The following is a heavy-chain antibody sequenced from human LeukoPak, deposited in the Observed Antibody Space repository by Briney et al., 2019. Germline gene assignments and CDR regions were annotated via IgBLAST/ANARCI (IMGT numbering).Heavy chain of an antibody. CDR2: INQDASEI. CDR3: ATDRDNSDWQKRFDS. J-gene: IGHJ4*02. D-gene: IGHD2-21*02. V-gene: IGHV3-7*01. Sequence: GGSLRLSCAASGFTFSTYWMNWYRQAPGKGVEWVGNINQDASEINYVDSVRGRFTISRDNAKNSLHLQMNSLRAEDTAVYYCATDRDNSDWQKRFDSWGQGTLVTASS. CDR1: GFTFSTYW.